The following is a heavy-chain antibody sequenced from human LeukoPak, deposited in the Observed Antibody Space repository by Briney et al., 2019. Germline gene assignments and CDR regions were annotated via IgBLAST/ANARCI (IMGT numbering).Heavy chain of an antibody. D-gene: IGHD2-2*01. V-gene: IGHV4-59*08. CDR1: GGSISSYY. CDR2: IYYSGST. J-gene: IGHJ6*03. Sequence: PSETLSLTCTVSGGSISSYYWSWIRQPPGKGLEWIGYIYYSGSTNYNPSLKSRVTISVGTSKNQFPLKLSSVTAADTAVYYCAGSTSRRGGYYYYYYMDVWGKGTTVTVSS. CDR3: AGSTSRRGGYYYYYYMDV.